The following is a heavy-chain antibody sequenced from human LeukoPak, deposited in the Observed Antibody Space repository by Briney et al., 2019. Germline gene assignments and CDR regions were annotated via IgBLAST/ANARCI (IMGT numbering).Heavy chain of an antibody. CDR3: ARDTDGSLDY. J-gene: IGHJ4*02. D-gene: IGHD1-26*01. CDR2: IKQDGSTK. CDR1: GFTFTISW. Sequence: GGSLRLSCAASGFTFTISWMAWVRQAPGKGLEWVANIKQDGSTKHYADSLKGRFTISRDNPKNSLYLQMNSLRADDTAVYYCARDTDGSLDYWGQGILVTVAS. V-gene: IGHV3-7*01.